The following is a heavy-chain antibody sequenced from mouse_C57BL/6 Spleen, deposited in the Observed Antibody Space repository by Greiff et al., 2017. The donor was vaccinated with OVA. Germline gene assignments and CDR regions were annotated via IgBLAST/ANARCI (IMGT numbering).Heavy chain of an antibody. J-gene: IGHJ3*01. CDR3: ARPYDYDVDWFAY. Sequence: VHLVESGPGLVAPSQSLSITCTVSGFSLTSYGVHWVRQPPGKGLEWLVVIWSDGSTTYNSALKSRLSISKDNSKSQVFLKMNSLQTDDTAMYYCARPYDYDVDWFAYWGQGTLVTVSA. CDR2: IWSDGST. D-gene: IGHD2-4*01. CDR1: GFSLTSYG. V-gene: IGHV2-6*03.